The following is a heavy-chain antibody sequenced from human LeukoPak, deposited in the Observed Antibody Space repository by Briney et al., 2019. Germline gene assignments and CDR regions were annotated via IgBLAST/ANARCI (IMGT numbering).Heavy chain of an antibody. V-gene: IGHV1-2*02. J-gene: IGHJ4*02. D-gene: IGHD6-19*01. CDR3: ARVGSSGWYVHPTLDY. CDR2: INPSNGDT. Sequence: ASVKVSCKASGYTFTSYDINWVRQAPGQGLEWMAWINPSNGDTNYAQKFQGRVTMTRDTSISTAYMELTRLISDDTAVYYCARVGSSGWYVHPTLDYWGQGTLVTVSS. CDR1: GYTFTSYD.